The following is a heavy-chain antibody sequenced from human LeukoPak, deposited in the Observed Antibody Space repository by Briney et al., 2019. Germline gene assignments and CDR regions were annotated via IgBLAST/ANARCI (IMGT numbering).Heavy chain of an antibody. Sequence: SVKVSCKASGGTFSSYAISWVRQAPGQGLEWMGGIIPIFGTANYAQKFQGRVTITADESTSTAYMELSSLRSEDTAVYYCARDASSGWTTRYFDYWGQGTLVTVSS. CDR2: IIPIFGTA. J-gene: IGHJ4*02. CDR1: GGTFSSYA. D-gene: IGHD6-19*01. CDR3: ARDASSGWTTRYFDY. V-gene: IGHV1-69*13.